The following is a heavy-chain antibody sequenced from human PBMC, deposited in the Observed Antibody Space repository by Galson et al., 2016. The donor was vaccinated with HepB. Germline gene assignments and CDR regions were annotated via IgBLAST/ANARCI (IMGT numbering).Heavy chain of an antibody. D-gene: IGHD3-22*01. Sequence: SLRLSCAASGFTFSDSAMHWVRQASGTGLEWVGRIRNKANSYATAYAASVKGRITISRDDSKNTAYLQMNSLKTEDTAVYYCTTNHYYYDSSGYYYVTSDIDYWGQGTLVTVSS. CDR2: IRNKANSYAT. CDR3: TTNHYYYDSSGYYYVTSDIDY. V-gene: IGHV3-73*01. CDR1: GFTFSDSA. J-gene: IGHJ4*02.